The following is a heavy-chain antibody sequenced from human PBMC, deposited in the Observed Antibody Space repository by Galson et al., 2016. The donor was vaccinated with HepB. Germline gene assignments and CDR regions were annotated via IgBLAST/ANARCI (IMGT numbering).Heavy chain of an antibody. J-gene: IGHJ4*02. CDR1: GFTFSTYW. CDR3: ARLGGNYRTTSHFDY. V-gene: IGHV3-74*01. Sequence: LRLSCAASGFTFSTYWMHWVRQAPGKGLVWVSRINSDGRSTSYADSVKGRFTISRDNAKNTLYLQMNSLRAEDTAVYYCARLGGNYRTTSHFDYWGQGTLVTVSS. CDR2: INSDGRST. D-gene: IGHD1-26*01.